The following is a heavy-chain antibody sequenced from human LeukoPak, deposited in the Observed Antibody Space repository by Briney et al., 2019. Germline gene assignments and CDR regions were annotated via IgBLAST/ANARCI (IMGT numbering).Heavy chain of an antibody. CDR3: ARGVFATVTTLDY. CDR2: FNNVDKTI. J-gene: IGHJ4*02. Sequence: GGSLRLSCAASGFTFSSYSMNWVRQAPGKGPEWVSYFNNVDKTIQYADSVKGRLTISSDNAKNSLYLQMNSLRAEDTAVYYCARGVFATVTTLDYWGQGTLVTVSS. CDR1: GFTFSSYS. D-gene: IGHD4-11*01. V-gene: IGHV3-48*01.